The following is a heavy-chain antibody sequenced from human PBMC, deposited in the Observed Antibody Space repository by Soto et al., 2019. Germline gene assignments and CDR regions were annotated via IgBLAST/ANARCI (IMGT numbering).Heavy chain of an antibody. CDR3: ARYISLELRGGYYYYYMDV. V-gene: IGHV4-59*08. CDR2: IYYSGST. CDR1: GGSISSYY. J-gene: IGHJ6*03. Sequence: SETLSLTCTVSGGSISSYYWSWIRQPPGKGLEWIGYIYYSGSTNYNPSLKSRVTISVDTSKNQFSLKLSSVTAADTAVYYCARYISLELRGGYYYYYMDVWGNGTTVTVSS. D-gene: IGHD1-7*01.